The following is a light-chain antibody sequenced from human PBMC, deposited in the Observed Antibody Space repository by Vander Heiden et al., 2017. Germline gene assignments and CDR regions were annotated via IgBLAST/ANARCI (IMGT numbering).Light chain of an antibody. CDR3: QQYDTTPIT. CDR1: QSVLYSSNNKNY. Sequence: DIVMTQSPDSLAVSLGERATINCKSSQSVLYSSNNKNYLAWYQHKPGQPPKVLIYWASTRESGVPDRFSGSGSGTDFTLTISSLQAEDVAVYYCQQYDTTPITFGHGTKVDIK. CDR2: WAS. V-gene: IGKV4-1*01. J-gene: IGKJ3*01.